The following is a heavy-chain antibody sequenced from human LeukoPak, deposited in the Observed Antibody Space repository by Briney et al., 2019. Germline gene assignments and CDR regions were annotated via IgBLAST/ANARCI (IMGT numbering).Heavy chain of an antibody. CDR1: GYTFTGYY. D-gene: IGHD6-19*01. CDR2: INPSCGST. V-gene: IGHV1-46*01. CDR3: ARDVTAVAGTVSDY. Sequence: GASVNVSCKASGYTFTGYYIHWVRQAPGQGLEWMGIINPSCGSTSYSQKFQGRVTMTRDTSTTTVYMELSSLRSEDTAVYYCARDVTAVAGTVSDYWGQGTLVTVSS. J-gene: IGHJ4*02.